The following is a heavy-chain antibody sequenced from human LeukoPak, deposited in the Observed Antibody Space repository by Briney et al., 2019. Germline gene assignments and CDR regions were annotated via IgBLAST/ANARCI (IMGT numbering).Heavy chain of an antibody. CDR3: AKARSPYDSSGYLAFDI. D-gene: IGHD3-22*01. Sequence: GGSLRLSCAASGFTFSSYSMNWVRQAPGKGLEWVSYISSSSSTIYYADSVKGRFTISRDNSKNTLYLQMNSLRAEDTAVYYCAKARSPYDSSGYLAFDIWGQGTMVTVSS. V-gene: IGHV3-48*01. J-gene: IGHJ3*02. CDR1: GFTFSSYS. CDR2: ISSSSSTI.